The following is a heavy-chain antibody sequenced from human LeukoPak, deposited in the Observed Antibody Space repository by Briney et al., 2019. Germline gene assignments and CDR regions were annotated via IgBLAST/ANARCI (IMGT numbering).Heavy chain of an antibody. D-gene: IGHD6-13*01. CDR2: INHSGST. CDR3: ARGPGIAAAEANWFDP. Sequence: SETLSLTCAVYGGSFSGYYWSRIRQPPGKGLEWIGEINHSGSTNYNPSLKSRVTISVDTSKNQFSLKLSSVTAADTAVYYCARGPGIAAAEANWFDPWGQGTLVTVSS. J-gene: IGHJ5*02. V-gene: IGHV4-34*01. CDR1: GGSFSGYY.